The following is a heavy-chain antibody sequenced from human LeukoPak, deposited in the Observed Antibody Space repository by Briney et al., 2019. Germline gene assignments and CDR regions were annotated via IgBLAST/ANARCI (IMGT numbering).Heavy chain of an antibody. D-gene: IGHD2-2*01. CDR3: AIVIVPAD. CDR2: INCNSGGT. V-gene: IGHV1-2*02. Sequence: ASVKVSCKGSGYTFTGYYIHWMRRAPGQGLEWMGWINCNSGGTNYAQKFQGRVTMTRDTSVSTAYMELNRLRSDDTAVYYCAIVIVPADWGQGTLVTVSS. J-gene: IGHJ4*02. CDR1: GYTFTGYY.